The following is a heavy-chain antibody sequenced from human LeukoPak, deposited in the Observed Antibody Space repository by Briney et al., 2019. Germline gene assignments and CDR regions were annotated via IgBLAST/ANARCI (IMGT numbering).Heavy chain of an antibody. J-gene: IGHJ4*02. D-gene: IGHD1-1*01. CDR3: AKSRSGSANWALQIFDN. V-gene: IGHV3-23*01. CDR2: ISGSGGST. Sequence: PGGSLRLSCAASGFTFSSYAMSWVRQAPGKGLEWVSAISGSGGSTYYADYVKGRFIISRDNSNNTLFVQVNSLRAEDTAVYYCAKSRSGSANWALQIFDNWGQGALVTVSS. CDR1: GFTFSSYA.